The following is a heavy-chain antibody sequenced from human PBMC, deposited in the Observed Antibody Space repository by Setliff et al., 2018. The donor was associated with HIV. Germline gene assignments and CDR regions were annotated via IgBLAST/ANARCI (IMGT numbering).Heavy chain of an antibody. D-gene: IGHD1-1*01. Sequence: GGSLRLSCGASGFTFRTFAMHWVRQAPGKGLEWVSVISYDGSRISYADAVKGRFTISRDNFRNTLSLQMNSLTAEDSAIYYCAKVDDGQCNTFNCRDFDYWGRGTLVTVSS. CDR2: ISYDGSRI. J-gene: IGHJ4*02. V-gene: IGHV3-30*07. CDR3: AKVDDGQCNTFNCRDFDY. CDR1: GFTFRTFA.